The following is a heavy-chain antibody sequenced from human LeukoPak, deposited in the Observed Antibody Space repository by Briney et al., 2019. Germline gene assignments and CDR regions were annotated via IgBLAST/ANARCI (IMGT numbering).Heavy chain of an antibody. D-gene: IGHD2-2*01. V-gene: IGHV4-34*01. CDR3: ARGPLIVVVPAAYYPIFDY. CDR2: INHSGST. J-gene: IGHJ4*02. Sequence: SETLSLTCAVYGGSFSGYYWSWIRQPPGKGLEWIGEINHSGSTNYNPSLKSRVTISVDTSKNQFSLKLSSVTAADTAVYYCARGPLIVVVPAAYYPIFDYWGQGTLVTVSS. CDR1: GGSFSGYY.